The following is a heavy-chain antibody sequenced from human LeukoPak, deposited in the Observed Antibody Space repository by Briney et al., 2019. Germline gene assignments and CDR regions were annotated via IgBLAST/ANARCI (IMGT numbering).Heavy chain of an antibody. CDR3: ARGQPSYDYIWGSYRIPPSFDY. CDR2: INHSGST. Sequence: SETLSLTCAVYGGSFSGYYWSWIRQPPGKGLEWIGEINHSGSTNYNPSFKSRVTISVDTSKNQFSLKLSSVTAADTAVYYCARGQPSYDYIWGSYRIPPSFDYWGQGTLVTVSS. CDR1: GGSFSGYY. J-gene: IGHJ4*02. D-gene: IGHD3-16*02. V-gene: IGHV4-34*01.